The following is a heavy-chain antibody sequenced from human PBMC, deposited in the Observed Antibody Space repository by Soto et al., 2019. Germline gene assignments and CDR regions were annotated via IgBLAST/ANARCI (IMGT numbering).Heavy chain of an antibody. CDR1: AYSFSNYW. CDR2: IDPSDAYT. V-gene: IGHV5-10-1*01. D-gene: IGHD6-6*01. Sequence: GESLKISCKGSAYSFSNYWITWVRQMPGKGLEWMGRIDPSDAYTTYSPSFQGHVIISVDKSISTAYLQWSSLKASDTAMYYCARHSGPDSSSAPVTYWGQGSLVPVSS. CDR3: ARHSGPDSSSAPVTY. J-gene: IGHJ4*02.